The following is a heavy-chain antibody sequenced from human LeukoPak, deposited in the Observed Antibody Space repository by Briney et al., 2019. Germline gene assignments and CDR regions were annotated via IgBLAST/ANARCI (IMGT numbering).Heavy chain of an antibody. CDR1: GFTFSSYS. D-gene: IGHD3-10*01. CDR2: ISSSSTI. J-gene: IGHJ6*02. CDR3: ASSLEPNTYYYGSGSYSYYYYGMDV. V-gene: IGHV3-48*01. Sequence: GGSLRLSCAASGFTFSSYSMNWVRQAPGRGLEWVSYISSSSTIYYADSVKGRFTISRDNAKNSLYLQMNSLRAEDTAVYYCASSLEPNTYYYGSGSYSYYYYGMDVWGQGTTVTVSS.